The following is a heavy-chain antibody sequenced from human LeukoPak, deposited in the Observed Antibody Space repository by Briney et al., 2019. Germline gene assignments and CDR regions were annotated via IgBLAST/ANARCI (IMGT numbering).Heavy chain of an antibody. Sequence: PSETLSLTCTVSGGSISGYYWSWIRQPPGKGLEWIGYIYYSGSTNYNPSLKSRVTISVDTSKNQFSLKLSSVTAADTAVYYCARAPRLAGGDAFDIWGQGTMVTVSS. D-gene: IGHD6-13*01. CDR2: IYYSGST. V-gene: IGHV4-59*01. J-gene: IGHJ3*02. CDR3: ARAPRLAGGDAFDI. CDR1: GGSISGYY.